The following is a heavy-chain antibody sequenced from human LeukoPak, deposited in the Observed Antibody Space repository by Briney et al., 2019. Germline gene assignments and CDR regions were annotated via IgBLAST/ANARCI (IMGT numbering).Heavy chain of an antibody. J-gene: IGHJ5*02. CDR1: GYSFTSYW. CDR2: IYPGDSDT. Sequence: GESLRISCKGSGYSFTSYWIGWVRQMPGKGLEWMGIIYPGDSDTRYSPSFQGQVTISADKSISTAFLQWSSLKASDTAMYYCARRDPYSSSSSGPFDPWGQGTLVTVSS. V-gene: IGHV5-51*01. D-gene: IGHD6-6*01. CDR3: ARRDPYSSSSSGPFDP.